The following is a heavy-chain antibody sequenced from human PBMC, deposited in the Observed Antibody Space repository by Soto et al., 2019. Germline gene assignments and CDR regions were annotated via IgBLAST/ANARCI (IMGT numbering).Heavy chain of an antibody. V-gene: IGHV3-23*04. CDR2: ISKRGSSA. CDR3: AKAFCYAASCLPCGS. D-gene: IGHD3-16*01. CDR1: GFTFNDYA. J-gene: IGHJ4*02. Sequence: EVHLVQSGGGLVQPGESLSLSCVASGFTFNDYAMHWVRQTPGKGLEWVAAISKRGSSAYYADSAKGRFTISRDQSTKPPSLHMHSLRVEHTAVYFCAKAFCYAASCLPCGSWGQGTPVAVSP.